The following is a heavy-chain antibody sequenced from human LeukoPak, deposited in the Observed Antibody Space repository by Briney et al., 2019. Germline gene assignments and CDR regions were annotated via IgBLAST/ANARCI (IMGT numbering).Heavy chain of an antibody. CDR1: GDSVSSNSAA. D-gene: IGHD3-9*01. Sequence: SQTLSLTCAISGDSVSSNSAAWNWIRQSPSRGLEWLGRTYYRSKWYNDYAVSVKSRITINPDTSKNQFSLQLDSVTPEDTAVYYCAGTHTIPYYFDYWGQGTLVTVSS. CDR2: TYYRSKWYN. J-gene: IGHJ4*02. CDR3: AGTHTIPYYFDY. V-gene: IGHV6-1*01.